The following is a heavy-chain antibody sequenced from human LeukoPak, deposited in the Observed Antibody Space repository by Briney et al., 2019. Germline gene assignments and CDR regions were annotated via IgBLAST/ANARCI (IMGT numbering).Heavy chain of an antibody. J-gene: IGHJ5*02. CDR2: INPNSGGT. CDR1: GYTFTGYY. D-gene: IGHD4-11*01. Sequence: GASVKVSCKASGYTFTGYYMHWVRQAPGQGLEWMGWINPNSGGTNYAQKFQGWVTMTRDTSISTAYMELSRLRSDDTVVYYCAGAGTTSACFDPWGQGTLVTVSS. CDR3: AGAGTTSACFDP. V-gene: IGHV1-2*04.